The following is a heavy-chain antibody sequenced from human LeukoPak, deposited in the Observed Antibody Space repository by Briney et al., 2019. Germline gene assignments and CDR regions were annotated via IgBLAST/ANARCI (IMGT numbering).Heavy chain of an antibody. CDR2: INPDSGGT. D-gene: IGHD3-10*01. Sequence: ASVTVSYKTSGFTFLDHYMHWVRQAPGQGLEWLGWINPDSGGTDYPQKFRGRVTMTRDTSSNTLYMELSSLRSDDTAVYYCARLGGAQGYYYRSGSNHYFDHWGQGTLVTVSS. J-gene: IGHJ4*02. V-gene: IGHV1-2*02. CDR1: GFTFLDHY. CDR3: ARLGGAQGYYYRSGSNHYFDH.